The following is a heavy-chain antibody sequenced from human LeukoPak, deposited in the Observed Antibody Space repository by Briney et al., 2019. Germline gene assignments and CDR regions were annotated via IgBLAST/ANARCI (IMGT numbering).Heavy chain of an antibody. Sequence: ASVKVSCKASGYSFTSYGMTWVRQAPGQGLEWMGWISPYSGGTNYAQKFQGRVTMTRDTSISTAYMELSRLRSDDTAVYYCARAGPYRITGTDFDYWGQGTLVTVSS. V-gene: IGHV1-2*02. J-gene: IGHJ4*02. CDR2: ISPYSGGT. D-gene: IGHD1-20*01. CDR3: ARAGPYRITGTDFDY. CDR1: GYSFTSYG.